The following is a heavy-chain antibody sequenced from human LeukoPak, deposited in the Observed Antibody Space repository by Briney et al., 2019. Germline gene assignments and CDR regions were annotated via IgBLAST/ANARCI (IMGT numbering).Heavy chain of an antibody. D-gene: IGHD2-2*01. CDR1: GFSLSRFG. CDR3: ARDLSSTSSWATVPDY. Sequence: PGGSLRLSCVASGFSLSRFGMHWVRQAPGKGLEWVAVISYDGSNKYYADSVKGRFTISRDNSKNTLYLQMNSLRAEDTAVYYCARDLSSTSSWATVPDYWGQGTLVTVSS. V-gene: IGHV3-30*19. J-gene: IGHJ4*02. CDR2: ISYDGSNK.